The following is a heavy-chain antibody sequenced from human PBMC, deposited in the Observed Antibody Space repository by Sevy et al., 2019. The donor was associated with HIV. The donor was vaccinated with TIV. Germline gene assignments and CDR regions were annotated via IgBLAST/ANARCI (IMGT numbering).Heavy chain of an antibody. Sequence: GGSLRLSCAASGFIFSTHAMHWVRQAPGKGLEWVAVISYEGSETYYADSVKGRFTISRDNSKNTLYLQMNGLRVEDTAVYYCAKAHADCSGGTCYTAHYYYDMDVWGRGATVTVSS. CDR1: GFIFSTHA. V-gene: IGHV3-30-3*01. CDR2: ISYEGSET. CDR3: AKAHADCSGGTCYTAHYYYDMDV. D-gene: IGHD2-15*01. J-gene: IGHJ6*02.